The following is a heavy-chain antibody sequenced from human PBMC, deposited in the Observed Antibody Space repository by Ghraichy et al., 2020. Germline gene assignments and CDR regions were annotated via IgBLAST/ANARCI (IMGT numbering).Heavy chain of an antibody. D-gene: IGHD6-13*01. CDR1: GGSISSGGYY. CDR2: IYYSGST. Sequence: SETLSLTCTVSGGSISSGGYYWSWIRQHPGKGLEWIVYIYYSGSTYYNPSLKSRVTISVDTSKNQFSLKLSSVTAADTAVYYFARDGSSWQGGFDYWGQGTLVTVSS. J-gene: IGHJ4*02. CDR3: ARDGSSWQGGFDY. V-gene: IGHV4-31*03.